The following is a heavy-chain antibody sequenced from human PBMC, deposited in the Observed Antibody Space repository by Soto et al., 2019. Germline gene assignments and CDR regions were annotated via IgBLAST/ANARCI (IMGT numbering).Heavy chain of an antibody. CDR3: ARVWHSSQTGWYDR. V-gene: IGHV4-59*01. CDR2: IYYSGST. D-gene: IGHD6-19*01. J-gene: IGHJ5*02. CDR1: GGSISNYY. Sequence: PSETLSLTCSVSGGSISNYYGSWIRQPPGKGLEWIGYIYYSGSTNYNPSLKSRVTISVDTSKNQFSLKLSSVTAADAAVYYCARVWHSSQTGWYDRWGQGNLVTVSS.